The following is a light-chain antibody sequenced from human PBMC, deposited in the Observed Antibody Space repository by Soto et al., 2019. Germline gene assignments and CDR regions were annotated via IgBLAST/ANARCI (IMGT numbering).Light chain of an antibody. V-gene: IGKV1-5*01. CDR3: QQYNSYSSWT. CDR1: QSLNSL. Sequence: DIQMTQSPSTLSASFGDKVTITCRASQSLNSLLAWYQQKPGRAPKLLIYDASTLESGVPSRFSGSGSGTEFTLTISSLQTDDFATYYCQQYNSYSSWTFGQRSNVDVK. J-gene: IGKJ1*01. CDR2: DAS.